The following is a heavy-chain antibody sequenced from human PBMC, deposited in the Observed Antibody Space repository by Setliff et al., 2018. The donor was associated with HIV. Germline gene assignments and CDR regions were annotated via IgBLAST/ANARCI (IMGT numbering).Heavy chain of an antibody. CDR1: GASIRSSDYN. Sequence: PSETLSLTCNVSGASIRSSDYNWGWLRQPPGKGLQWIGDISYSGTTYYNPSLKSRVMLSVDTSKNQFSLKLNSMAAADTAVYYCARGDGYINYWGQGALVTVSS. D-gene: IGHD6-25*01. CDR3: ARGDGYINY. CDR2: ISYSGTT. V-gene: IGHV4-39*01. J-gene: IGHJ4*02.